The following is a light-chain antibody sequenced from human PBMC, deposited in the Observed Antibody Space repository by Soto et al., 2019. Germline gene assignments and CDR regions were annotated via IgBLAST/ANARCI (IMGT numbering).Light chain of an antibody. V-gene: IGLV2-11*01. J-gene: IGLJ1*01. Sequence: QPALTQPRSVSGSPGQSVTISCTGTSSDVGGYNYVSWYQQHPGKAPKLMIYDVTTRPSGVPDRFSGSKSGNTASLTISGLQAEDEADYYCSSHAGSSVVFGTGTQVTVL. CDR1: SSDVGGYNY. CDR2: DVT. CDR3: SSHAGSSVV.